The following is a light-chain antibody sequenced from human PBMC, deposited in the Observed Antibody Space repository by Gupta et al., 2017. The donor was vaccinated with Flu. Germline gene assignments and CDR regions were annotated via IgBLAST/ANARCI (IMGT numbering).Light chain of an antibody. CDR1: QDISNY. CDR2: DAS. V-gene: IGKV1-33*01. CDR3: QQYDNLPLT. Sequence: DIEMTQSPSSLSASVGDRVTITCQASQDISNYLNWYQQKPGKAPKLLIYDASNLETGVPSRFSGSGSWTDFTFTINRLQPEDIATYYCQQYDNLPLTFGGGTKVEIK. J-gene: IGKJ4*01.